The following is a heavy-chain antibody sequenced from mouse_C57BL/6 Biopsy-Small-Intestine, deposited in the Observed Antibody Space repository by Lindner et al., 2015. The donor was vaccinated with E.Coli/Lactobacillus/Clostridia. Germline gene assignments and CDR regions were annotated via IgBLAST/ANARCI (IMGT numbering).Heavy chain of an antibody. V-gene: IGHV5-17*01. J-gene: IGHJ4*01. Sequence: VQLQESWGGLVKPGGSLKLSCAASGFTFSDYGMHWVRQAPEKGLEWVAYISSNSNTIYYADTVKGRFTISRDNAKNTLFLQMTSLRSEDTAMYYCARPHYYAMDYWGQGTSVTVSS. CDR1: GFTFSDYG. CDR3: ARPHYYAMDY. CDR2: ISSNSNTI.